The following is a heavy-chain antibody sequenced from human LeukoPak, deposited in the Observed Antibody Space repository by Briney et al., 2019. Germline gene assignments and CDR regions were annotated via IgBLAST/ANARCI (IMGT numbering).Heavy chain of an antibody. CDR3: AKVGEDYVWGSYLDY. CDR2: ISGSGGST. D-gene: IGHD3-16*02. J-gene: IGHJ4*02. Sequence: PGGSLRLSCAASGFTFSSYAMSWLRQAPGKGLEWVSAISGSGGSTYYADSVKGRFTISRDNSKNTLYLQMNSLRAEHTAVYYCAKVGEDYVWGSYLDYWGQGTLVTVSS. V-gene: IGHV3-23*01. CDR1: GFTFSSYA.